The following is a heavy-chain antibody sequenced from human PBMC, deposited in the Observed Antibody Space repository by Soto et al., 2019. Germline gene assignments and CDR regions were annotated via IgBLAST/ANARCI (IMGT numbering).Heavy chain of an antibody. Sequence: EVHLLESGGGLVQPGGSLRLSCAASGFTVSSSAMIWVRQAPGKGLEWVATFSAGGSRYYADSVKGRFTISGNSSQNTLYLQMNGLRAEDTALYYCAKERGSGGIVAGTPDYWGQGTLVTVSS. CDR1: GFTVSSSA. V-gene: IGHV3-23*01. CDR2: FSAGGSR. J-gene: IGHJ4*02. CDR3: AKERGSGGIVAGTPDY. D-gene: IGHD6-19*01.